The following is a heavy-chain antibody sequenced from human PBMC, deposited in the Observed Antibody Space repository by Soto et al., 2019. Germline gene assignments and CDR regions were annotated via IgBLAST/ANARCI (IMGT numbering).Heavy chain of an antibody. CDR2: INSDGSNR. CDR3: ARDREEAGSPPYYYYYYGMDV. CDR1: GFTFSSHW. V-gene: IGHV3-74*01. D-gene: IGHD6-19*01. J-gene: IGHJ6*02. Sequence: GGSLRLSCAASGFTFSSHWIHWGRQAPGKGLVWVSRINSDGSNRSNADSVKGRFTISRDNAKNTLYLQMNSLRAEDTAVYYCARDREEAGSPPYYYYYYGMDVWGQGTTVTVSS.